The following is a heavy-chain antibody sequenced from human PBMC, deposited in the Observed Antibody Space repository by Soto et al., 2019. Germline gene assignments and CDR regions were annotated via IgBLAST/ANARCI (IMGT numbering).Heavy chain of an antibody. D-gene: IGHD2-2*02. J-gene: IGHJ6*02. V-gene: IGHV1-46*01. CDR2: INPSGGRT. CDR3: ARDEAVPAAIFHYGMDV. Sequence: ASVKVSCKASGYTFTRYYIHWVRQAPGQGLEWMGIINPSGGRTSYSQKFQGRVTMTGDMSTSTVYMELGSLKSENTAVYYCARDEAVPAAIFHYGMDVWGQGTTVTVSS. CDR1: GYTFTRYY.